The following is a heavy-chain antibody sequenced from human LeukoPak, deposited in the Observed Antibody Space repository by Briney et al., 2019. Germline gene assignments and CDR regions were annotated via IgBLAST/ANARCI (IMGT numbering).Heavy chain of an antibody. CDR2: INHSGST. V-gene: IGHV4-34*01. Sequence: SETLSLTCAVYGGSFSVYYWSWIRQPPVKGLEGIGEINHSGSTNYNPSLKSRVPVSVDTSKNQFSLKLSSVTAAVTAVYYCARREGTSGWSWGSPYYFDYWGQGTLVTVSS. CDR1: GGSFSVYY. D-gene: IGHD6-19*01. J-gene: IGHJ4*02. CDR3: ARREGTSGWSWGSPYYFDY.